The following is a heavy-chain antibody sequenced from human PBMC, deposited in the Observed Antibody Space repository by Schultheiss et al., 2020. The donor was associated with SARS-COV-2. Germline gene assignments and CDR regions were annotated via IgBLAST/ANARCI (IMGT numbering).Heavy chain of an antibody. CDR1: GGSFSGYS. Sequence: SQTLSLTCAVYGGSFSGYSWSWIRLPPGKGLDWIGEINHSGSTNYNPSLKSRVTISVDTSKNQFSLKLSSVTAADTAVYYCARVGTVAGTGTFDYWGQGTLVTVSS. V-gene: IGHV4-34*01. CDR3: ARVGTVAGTGTFDY. J-gene: IGHJ4*02. CDR2: INHSGST. D-gene: IGHD6-19*01.